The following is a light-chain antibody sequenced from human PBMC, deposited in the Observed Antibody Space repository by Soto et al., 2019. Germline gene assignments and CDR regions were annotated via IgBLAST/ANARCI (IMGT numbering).Light chain of an antibody. CDR2: GAS. J-gene: IGKJ5*01. CDR1: QSVDSTY. CDR3: QQYGSSPPIT. Sequence: EIVLTQSPGTLSLSPGERATLSCRASQSVDSTYLAWYQQKPGQAPRLLIYGASNRATGVPARFSGSGSGTDFTLTISRLEPEDFAVYYCQQYGSSPPITFGQGTRLEIK. V-gene: IGKV3-20*01.